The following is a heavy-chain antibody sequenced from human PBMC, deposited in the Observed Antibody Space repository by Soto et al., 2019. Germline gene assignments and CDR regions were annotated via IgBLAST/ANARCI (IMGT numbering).Heavy chain of an antibody. CDR2: INPNSGGT. CDR1: GYTFTGYY. CDR3: ARYGSGSYYVS. Sequence: QVQLVQSGAEVKKSGASVKVSCKASGYTFTGYYMHWVRQAPGQGLEWMGWINPNSGGTNYAQKFQGWVTMIMEASISTAYMELSRLRSDDTAVDFCARYGSGSYYVSWGHGPLVTVSS. J-gene: IGHJ5*01. D-gene: IGHD3-10*01. V-gene: IGHV1-2*04.